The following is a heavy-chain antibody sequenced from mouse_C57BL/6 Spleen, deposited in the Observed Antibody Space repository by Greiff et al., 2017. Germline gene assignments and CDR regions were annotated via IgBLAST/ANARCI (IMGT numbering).Heavy chain of an antibody. V-gene: IGHV1-80*01. J-gene: IGHJ1*03. D-gene: IGHD2-5*01. CDR2: IYPGDGDT. Sequence: VKLQESGAELVKPGASVKISCKASGYAFSSYWMNWVKQRPGKGLEWIGQIYPGDGDTNYNGKFKGKATLTADKSSSTAYMQLSSLTSEDSAVYFCARSGSNFFFDVWGTGTTVTVSS. CDR1: GYAFSSYW. CDR3: ARSGSNFFFDV.